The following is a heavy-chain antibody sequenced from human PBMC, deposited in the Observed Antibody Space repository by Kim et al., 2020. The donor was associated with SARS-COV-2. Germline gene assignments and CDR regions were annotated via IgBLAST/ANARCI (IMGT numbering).Heavy chain of an antibody. CDR3: ARLFGGTRKYYFEY. V-gene: IGHV4-39*01. D-gene: IGHD3-16*01. J-gene: IGHJ4*02. Sequence: SETLSLTCTVSGGSISSSSYYWGWIRQPPGKRLEWIGSIYYSGPTYYNPSLKSRVTISVDTSKNQFSLKLSSVTAADTAVYYCARLFGGTRKYYFEYWGQGTLVTVSS. CDR1: GGSISSSSYY. CDR2: IYYSGPT.